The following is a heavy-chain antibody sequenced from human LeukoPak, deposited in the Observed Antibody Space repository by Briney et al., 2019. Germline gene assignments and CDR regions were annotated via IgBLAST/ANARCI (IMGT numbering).Heavy chain of an antibody. CDR2: IKQDGGEK. Sequence: GGSLRLSCAASRFTFSSYWMTWVRQAPGKGLEWVANIKQDGGEKHYVDSVQGRFTISRVNAKNSLFLQMNSLRPEDTAVYYCARGIGVTTTRPYWCFDLWGRGTLVTVSS. CDR1: RFTFSSYW. CDR3: ARGIGVTTTRPYWCFDL. D-gene: IGHD4-17*01. V-gene: IGHV3-7*05. J-gene: IGHJ2*01.